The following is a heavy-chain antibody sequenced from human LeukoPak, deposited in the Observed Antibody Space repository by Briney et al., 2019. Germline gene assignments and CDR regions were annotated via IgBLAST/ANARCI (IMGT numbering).Heavy chain of an antibody. D-gene: IGHD3-3*01. CDR2: IYHSGST. CDR1: GYSISSGYY. CDR3: AGTYYDFWSGYPDFDY. J-gene: IGHJ4*02. Sequence: SETLSLTCAVSGYSISSGYYWGWIRQPPGKGLEWIGSIYHSGSTYYNPSLKSRVTISVDTSKNQFSLKLSSVTAADTAVYYCAGTYYDFWSGYPDFDYWSQGTLVTVSS. V-gene: IGHV4-38-2*01.